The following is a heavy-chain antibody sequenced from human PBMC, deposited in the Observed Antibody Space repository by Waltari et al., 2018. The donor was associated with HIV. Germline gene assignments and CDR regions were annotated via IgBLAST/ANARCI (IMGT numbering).Heavy chain of an antibody. D-gene: IGHD6-19*01. CDR3: AKRGTGKRGSGWGIDF. CDR1: GYEFGSFG. CDR2: TNCDVKNK. Sequence: QVRLMESGGDVVQPRGSLRLSCLTSGYEFGSFGMYWVRQTPAKTLGWVSFTNCDVKNKFYGDSVKGRFTTSRDNVKGRLFLQMTNLKSEDSALYYWAKRGTGKRGSGWGIDFWGRGSLVTVSS. J-gene: IGHJ4*02. V-gene: IGHV3-30*02.